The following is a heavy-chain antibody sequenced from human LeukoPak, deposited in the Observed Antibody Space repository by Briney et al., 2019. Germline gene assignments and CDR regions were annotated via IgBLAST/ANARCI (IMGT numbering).Heavy chain of an antibody. CDR3: AREGYDSAFDY. V-gene: IGHV3-21*01. Sequence: GGSLRLSRAASGFTFRSYRMNWVRQAPGKGLEWVSYADSVKGRFTISRDNAKNSLYLQMNSLRVEDTAVYYCAREGYDSAFDYWGQGTPVTVSS. J-gene: IGHJ4*02. D-gene: IGHD3-3*01. CDR1: GFTFRSYR.